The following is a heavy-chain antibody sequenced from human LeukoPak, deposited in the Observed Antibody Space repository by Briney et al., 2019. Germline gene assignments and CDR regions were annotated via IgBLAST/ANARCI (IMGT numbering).Heavy chain of an antibody. V-gene: IGHV4-59*01. CDR1: GGSISGYY. Sequence: SETLSLTCTVSGGSISGYYWSWIRQPPGKGLEWIGYIYYSGSTNYNPSLKSRVTISIDTSKNQFSLKLSSVTAADTAVYYCARGASYYYMDVWGKGTTVTVSS. J-gene: IGHJ6*03. CDR3: ARGASYYYMDV. CDR2: IYYSGST.